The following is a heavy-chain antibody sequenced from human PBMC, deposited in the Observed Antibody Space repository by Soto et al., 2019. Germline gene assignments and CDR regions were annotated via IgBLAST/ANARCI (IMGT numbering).Heavy chain of an antibody. CDR1: GFTFSSYA. CDR2: ISYDGSNK. Sequence: QVQLVESWGGVVQPGRSLRLSCAASGFTFSSYAMHWVRQAPGKGLEWVAVISYDGSNKYYADSVKGRFTISRDNSKNTLYLQMNSLRAEDTAVYYCARESQLLLGPYYYYSGMDVWGQGTTVTVSS. CDR3: ARESQLLLGPYYYYSGMDV. J-gene: IGHJ6*02. V-gene: IGHV3-30-3*01. D-gene: IGHD5-18*01.